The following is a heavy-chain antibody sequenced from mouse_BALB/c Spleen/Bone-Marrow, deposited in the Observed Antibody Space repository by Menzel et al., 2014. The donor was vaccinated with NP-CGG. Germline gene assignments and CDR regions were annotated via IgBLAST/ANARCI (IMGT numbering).Heavy chain of an antibody. Sequence: EVQLVESGGGLVKSGGSLKLSCAASGFSFNSYGMSWVRQTPEKRLEWVATISGGGSYTFYPDSVKGRFTISRDNAKNNLYLQLSNLRSEDTALYYCARHAYYDQTEVSFVYWGQGTLVTVS. CDR1: GFSFNSYG. CDR3: ARHAYYDQTEVSFVY. CDR2: ISGGGSYT. J-gene: IGHJ3*01. V-gene: IGHV5-9-2*01. D-gene: IGHD2-4*01.